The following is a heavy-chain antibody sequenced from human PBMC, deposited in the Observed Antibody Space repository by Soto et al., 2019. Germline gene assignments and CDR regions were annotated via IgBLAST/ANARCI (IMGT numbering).Heavy chain of an antibody. D-gene: IGHD2-15*01. Sequence: PSETLSLTCTVSGGSISSGDYYWSWIRQPPGKGLEWIGYIYYSGSTYYNPSLKSRVTISVDTSRNQFSLKLSSVTAAATAVYYCARGAVPTKAVQNWADLCAQGTLVTFSS. J-gene: IGHJ5*01. CDR3: ARGAVPTKAVQNWADL. CDR1: GGSISSGDYY. CDR2: IYYSGST. V-gene: IGHV4-30-4*01.